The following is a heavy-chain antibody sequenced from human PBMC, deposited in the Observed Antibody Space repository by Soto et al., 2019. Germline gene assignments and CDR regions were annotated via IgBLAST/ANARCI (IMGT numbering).Heavy chain of an antibody. CDR3: AHTWGLPFDY. J-gene: IGHJ4*02. V-gene: IGHV2-5*02. CDR1: GFSLRTTGVG. CDR2: FYWDDDK. D-gene: IGHD3-16*01. Sequence: QITLKESGPTLVKPTQTLTLTCTYSGFSLRTTGVGVGWIRQPPGKALEWLGIFYWDDDKRYSPSLKNRLTLXXDISTSQVVLTLTNMDPVDTATYYCAHTWGLPFDYWGQGTLVIVSS.